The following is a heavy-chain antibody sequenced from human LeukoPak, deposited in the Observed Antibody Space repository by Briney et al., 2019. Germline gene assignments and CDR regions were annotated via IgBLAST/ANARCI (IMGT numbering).Heavy chain of an antibody. V-gene: IGHV4-4*07. CDR1: GGSISSYY. J-gene: IGHJ3*02. CDR2: IYTSGST. Sequence: PSETLSLTCTVSGGSISSYYWSWIRQPAGKGLEWIGRIYTSGSTNYNPSLKSRVTMSVDTSKNQFSLKLSSVTAADTAVYYCARRRITIFGVVGDAFDIWGQGTMVTVSS. D-gene: IGHD3-3*01. CDR3: ARRRITIFGVVGDAFDI.